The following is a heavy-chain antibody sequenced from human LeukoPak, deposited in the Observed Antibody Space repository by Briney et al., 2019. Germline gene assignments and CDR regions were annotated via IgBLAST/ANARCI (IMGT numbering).Heavy chain of an antibody. J-gene: IGHJ4*02. CDR3: ARDPHEDYGDYEYFDY. D-gene: IGHD4-17*01. CDR2: ISSSSSTI. V-gene: IGHV3-48*04. Sequence: PGASLRLSCAASGFTFSSYSMNWVRQAPGKGLEWVSYISSSSSTIYYADSVKGRFTISRDNAKNSLYLQMNSLRAEDTAVYYCARDPHEDYGDYEYFDYWGQGTLVTVSS. CDR1: GFTFSSYS.